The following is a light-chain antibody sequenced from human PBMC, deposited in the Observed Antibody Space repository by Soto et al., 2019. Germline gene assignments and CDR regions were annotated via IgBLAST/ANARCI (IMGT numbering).Light chain of an antibody. V-gene: IGLV2-23*02. CDR2: EVS. CDR3: CSYASSTSVI. J-gene: IGLJ2*01. CDR1: SSDVGSYNF. Sequence: QSALTQPASVSGSPGQSITISCTGTSSDVGSYNFVSWYQQHPGKAPEFIIYEVSKRPSGVSNRFSGSKSGNTASLTISGLQAEDEADYYCCSYASSTSVIFGGGTKVTVL.